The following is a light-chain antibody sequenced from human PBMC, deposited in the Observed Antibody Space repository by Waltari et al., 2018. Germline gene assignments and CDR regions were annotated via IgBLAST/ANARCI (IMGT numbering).Light chain of an antibody. CDR3: QQYYTMWT. CDR2: GAA. V-gene: IGKV1-NL1*01. Sequence: ITCRASQGISNSLAWYQQKAGKAPKLLLSGAARLESGVQSRFSGSGSGTHYTLTISSLQPEDFATYYCQQYYTMWTFGQGTKVEVK. CDR1: QGISNS. J-gene: IGKJ1*01.